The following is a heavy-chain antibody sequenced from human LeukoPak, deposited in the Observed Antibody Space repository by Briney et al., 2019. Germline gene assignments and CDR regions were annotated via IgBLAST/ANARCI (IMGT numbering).Heavy chain of an antibody. CDR1: GYTFTTYD. CDR2: MNPNSGNT. Sequence: ASVKLSCTASGYTFTTYDINWGRQATGQGLEGWGGMNPNSGNTGYAQKFQGRVTITRNTSISTAYMELSSLRSEDTAVDYCARGHRRTSIAAAGILGYWGQGTLVTVSS. D-gene: IGHD6-13*01. CDR3: ARGHRRTSIAAAGILGY. J-gene: IGHJ4*02. V-gene: IGHV1-8*03.